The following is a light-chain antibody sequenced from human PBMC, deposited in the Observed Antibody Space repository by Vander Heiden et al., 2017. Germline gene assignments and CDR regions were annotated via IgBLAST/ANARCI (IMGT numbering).Light chain of an antibody. J-gene: IGKJ1*01. V-gene: IGKV1-39*01. Sequence: DIQMTHSQSSRSASVDARVTITCRASESISTFLKWYQQKPGKAPNLLLYAASLLRSGVPSRCSGSGSGTHFTLTTNRLQPEDFATYYCQQSDYSPRTFGQGTQVEIK. CDR2: AAS. CDR3: QQSDYSPRT. CDR1: ESISTF.